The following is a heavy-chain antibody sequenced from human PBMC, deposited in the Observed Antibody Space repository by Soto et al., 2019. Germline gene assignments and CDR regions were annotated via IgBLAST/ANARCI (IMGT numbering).Heavy chain of an antibody. CDR3: ATMSIAALLDF. V-gene: IGHV4-59*01. CDR2: IYNSGST. Sequence: SETLSLTCTVSGGSISGYYWSWIRQPPGKGLEWIGYIYNSGSTNYNPSLKSRVTISVDTSKNQFSLKLSSVTAADTAVYYCATMSIAALLDFWGQGTLVTVSA. CDR1: GGSISGYY. D-gene: IGHD6-6*01. J-gene: IGHJ4*02.